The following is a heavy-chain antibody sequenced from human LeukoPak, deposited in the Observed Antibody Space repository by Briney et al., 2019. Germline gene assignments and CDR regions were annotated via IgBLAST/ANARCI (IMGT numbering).Heavy chain of an antibody. J-gene: IGHJ3*02. CDR2: IYHSGST. CDR3: ARAPLGPDAFDI. V-gene: IGHV4-38-2*01. Sequence: SETLSLTCAVSGSSLDSGYYWGWIRQPPGKGLEWIGYIYHSGSTYYKPSLKRRVTISVDTSKNQFSLKLSSVTAQDTAVYYCARAPLGPDAFDIWGQGTMVIVSS. CDR1: GSSLDSGYY.